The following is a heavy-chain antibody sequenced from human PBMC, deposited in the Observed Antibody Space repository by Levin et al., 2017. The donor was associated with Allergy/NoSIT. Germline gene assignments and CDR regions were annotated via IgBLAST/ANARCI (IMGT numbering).Heavy chain of an antibody. Sequence: SCAASGFTFSSYAMHWVRQAPGKGLEWVAVISYDGSNKYYADSVKGRFTISRDNSKNTLYLQMNSLRAEDTAVYYCARGGGFRRLQFNYYGMDGWGQGTTVTVSS. CDR3: ARGGGFRRLQFNYYGMDG. J-gene: IGHJ6*02. V-gene: IGHV3-30*04. CDR1: GFTFSSYA. CDR2: ISYDGSNK. D-gene: IGHD5-24*01.